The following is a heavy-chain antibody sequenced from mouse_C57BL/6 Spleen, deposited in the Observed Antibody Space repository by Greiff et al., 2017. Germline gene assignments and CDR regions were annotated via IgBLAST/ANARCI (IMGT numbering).Heavy chain of an antibody. J-gene: IGHJ3*01. CDR3: ARWGASTMVTTGFAY. V-gene: IGHV1-69*01. CDR1: GYTFTSYW. D-gene: IGHD2-2*01. Sequence: QVQLQQPGAELVMPGASVKLSCKASGYTFTSYWMHWVKQRPGQGLEWIGEIDPSASYTNYNQQFKGKSTLTVDKSSSTAYMQLSSLTSEDSAVYYCARWGASTMVTTGFAYWGQGTLVTVSA. CDR2: IDPSASYT.